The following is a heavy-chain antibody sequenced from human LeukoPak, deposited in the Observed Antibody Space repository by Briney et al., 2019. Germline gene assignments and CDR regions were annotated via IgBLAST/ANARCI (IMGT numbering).Heavy chain of an antibody. V-gene: IGHV4-59*08. Sequence: SETLSLTCTVSGVSISSYYWSWIRQPPGKGLEWIAYIYNSGSTKHNPSLKSRVTISVDTSQNQLSLTMSSVTAADTAVYYCARHRTDRTDFFDYWGQGTLVTVSS. D-gene: IGHD3/OR15-3a*01. J-gene: IGHJ4*02. CDR1: GVSISSYY. CDR3: ARHRTDRTDFFDY. CDR2: IYNSGST.